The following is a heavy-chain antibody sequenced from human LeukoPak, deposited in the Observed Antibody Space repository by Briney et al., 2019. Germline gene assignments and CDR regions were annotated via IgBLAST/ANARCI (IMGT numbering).Heavy chain of an antibody. CDR2: ISGSGGST. V-gene: IGHV3-23*01. D-gene: IGHD3-9*01. Sequence: GGSLRLSCAASGFTFTSYALSWVRQVSGKGLEWVSVISGSGGSTYYADSVKGRFTISRDNSKNTLYLQMNSLRAEDTAVYYCASNYDILTGYGIWGQGTMVTVSS. CDR3: ASNYDILTGYGI. J-gene: IGHJ3*02. CDR1: GFTFTSYA.